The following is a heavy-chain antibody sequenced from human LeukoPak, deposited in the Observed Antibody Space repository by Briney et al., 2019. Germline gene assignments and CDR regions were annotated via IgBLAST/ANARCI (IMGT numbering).Heavy chain of an antibody. J-gene: IGHJ3*02. D-gene: IGHD3-22*01. CDR3: ATDFSVRWRYYDSSGFDAFDI. CDR1: GFTFSHYW. CDR2: IKSKTDGGTI. Sequence: GGSLRLSCAASGFTFSHYWLNWVRQAPGQGLKWVGRIKSKTDGGTIDYAAHVKGRFTISRDDSKNLLYLQMNSLKPEHTAVYYCATDFSVRWRYYDSSGFDAFDIWGQGTMVTVSS. V-gene: IGHV3-15*01.